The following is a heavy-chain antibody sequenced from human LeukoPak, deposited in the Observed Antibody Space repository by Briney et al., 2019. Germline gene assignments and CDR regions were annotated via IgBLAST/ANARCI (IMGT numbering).Heavy chain of an antibody. Sequence: PSETLSLNCTVSGGSISSYYSSWTRQPPGKGLEGLAYIYYSGSTNYHPSLKSRVTISVDTSKTQFSLKLSSVTAADTAVYYCARDVPPHYYDSSGYDLWGRGTLVTVSS. CDR2: IYYSGST. CDR3: ARDVPPHYYDSSGYDL. J-gene: IGHJ2*01. V-gene: IGHV4-59*01. CDR1: GGSISSYY. D-gene: IGHD3-22*01.